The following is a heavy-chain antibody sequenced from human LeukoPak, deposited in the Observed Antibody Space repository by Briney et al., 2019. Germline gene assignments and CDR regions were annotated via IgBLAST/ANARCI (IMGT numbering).Heavy chain of an antibody. Sequence: HSGGSLRLSCAASGFTVSSNYMSWVRQAPGKGLEWVSAISGSGGSTYYADSVKGRFTISRDNSKNTLYLQMNSLRAEDTAVYYCAKGPGYSSGWYGFPTEHFDYWGQGTLVTVSS. CDR3: AKGPGYSSGWYGFPTEHFDY. CDR2: ISGSGGST. J-gene: IGHJ4*02. CDR1: GFTVSSNY. V-gene: IGHV3-23*01. D-gene: IGHD6-19*01.